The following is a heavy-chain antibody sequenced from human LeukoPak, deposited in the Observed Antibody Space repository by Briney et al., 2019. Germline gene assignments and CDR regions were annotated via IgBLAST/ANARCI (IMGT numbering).Heavy chain of an antibody. CDR1: GGSISSGSYY. V-gene: IGHV4-61*02. CDR3: ARGRREFFGDIVVVVAALDY. Sequence: PSQTLSLTCTVSGGSISSGSYYWSWIRQPAGKGLEWIGRIYTSGSTNYNPSLKSRVTISVDTSKNQFSLKLSSVTAADTAVYYCARGRREFFGDIVVVVAALDYWGQGTLVTVSS. D-gene: IGHD2-15*01. CDR2: IYTSGST. J-gene: IGHJ4*02.